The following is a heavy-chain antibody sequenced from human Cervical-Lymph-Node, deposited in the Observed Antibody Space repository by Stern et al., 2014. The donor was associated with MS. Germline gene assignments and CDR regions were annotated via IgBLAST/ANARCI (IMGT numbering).Heavy chain of an antibody. J-gene: IGHJ6*02. Sequence: QLQLQESGPGLVKPSQTLSLTCTVSGGSISSGGYFWAWIRKPAGRGLEWIGRILTSGSTQYNPSLNSRVTISLDTSKTQFSLELSSVTAADTAVYFCARDCGGDCYPYYFYGMDVWGQGTTVTVSS. CDR2: ILTSGST. V-gene: IGHV4-61*02. D-gene: IGHD2-21*02. CDR1: GGSISSGGYF. CDR3: ARDCGGDCYPYYFYGMDV.